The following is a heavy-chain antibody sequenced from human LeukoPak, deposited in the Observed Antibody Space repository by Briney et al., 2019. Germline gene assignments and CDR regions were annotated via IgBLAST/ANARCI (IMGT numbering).Heavy chain of an antibody. CDR3: ARDVTSGLYLLDY. CDR2: IYYSGST. CDR1: GRSISSYY. Sequence: SDTQSLPCTLSGRSISSYYGSWIRHPPGKGLEWIGYIYYSGSTHYSPSLKSRFTLSVDTSKNQFSLKLSSVTAADTAVYYCARDVTSGLYLLDYWGQGTLVTVSS. J-gene: IGHJ4*02. D-gene: IGHD3-16*01. V-gene: IGHV4-59*12.